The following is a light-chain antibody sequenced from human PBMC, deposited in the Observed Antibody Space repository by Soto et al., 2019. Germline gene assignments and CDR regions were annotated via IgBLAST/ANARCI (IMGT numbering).Light chain of an antibody. CDR2: GAS. V-gene: IGKV3-15*01. Sequence: DIMRSQSRAALTVCPGERATLSYRASQSVSTKLAWYQQKPGQAPRLLIYGASTRATGIPARFSGSGSGTEFTLTISGLQSEDFAVYYCQQYDQWPPYTFGQGTKVDIK. CDR3: QQYDQWPPYT. CDR1: QSVSTK. J-gene: IGKJ2*01.